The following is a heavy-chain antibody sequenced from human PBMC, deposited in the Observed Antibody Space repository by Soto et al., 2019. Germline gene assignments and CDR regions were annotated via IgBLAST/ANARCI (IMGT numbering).Heavy chain of an antibody. D-gene: IGHD3-22*01. CDR3: AREEDYYDSSGYYHFFDY. J-gene: IGHJ4*02. Sequence: LRLSCAASGFTFSSYAMHWVRQAPGKGLEWVAVISYDGTTKYYADSVKGRFTISRDNSKNTLYLQMNSLRAEDTAVYYCAREEDYYDSSGYYHFFDYWGQGTLVTVSS. CDR2: ISYDGTTK. CDR1: GFTFSSYA. V-gene: IGHV3-30-3*01.